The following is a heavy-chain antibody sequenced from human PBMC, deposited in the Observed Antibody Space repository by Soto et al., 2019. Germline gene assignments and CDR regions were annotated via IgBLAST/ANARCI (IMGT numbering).Heavy chain of an antibody. J-gene: IGHJ4*02. Sequence: QVQLVQSGAEVKKPGSSGKVSCKASGGSFSTYGISWVRQAPGQGLEWMGRIIPIYGIANYLEKFQGRVTISADEFKSTVYMEVSSLISEDTAVYYCARGLDIERSGSFDIWGQGTLVTVSS. CDR2: IIPIYGIA. CDR3: ARGLDIERSGSFDI. V-gene: IGHV1-69*18. CDR1: GGSFSTYG. D-gene: IGHD3-22*01.